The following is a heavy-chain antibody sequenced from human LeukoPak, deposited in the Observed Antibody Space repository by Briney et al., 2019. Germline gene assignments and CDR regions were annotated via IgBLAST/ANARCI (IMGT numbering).Heavy chain of an antibody. D-gene: IGHD4-23*01. V-gene: IGHV1-2*02. CDR3: ARDRYFGGNSYGY. CDR2: INCNTGDT. J-gene: IGHJ4*02. Sequence: GASVKVSCKASGYTFTFYFIHWVRQAPGQRPEWMGWINCNTGDTNYAQKFQGRVSMTGDTPTSTLYMDLTSLTSDDTAVYYCARDRYFGGNSYGYWGQGTLVTVSS. CDR1: GYTFTFYF.